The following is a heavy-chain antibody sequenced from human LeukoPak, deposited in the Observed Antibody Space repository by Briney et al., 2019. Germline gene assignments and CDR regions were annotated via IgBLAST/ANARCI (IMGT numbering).Heavy chain of an antibody. CDR3: AKDGRKSDWYYYMDV. CDR2: ISGSGDAT. V-gene: IGHV3-23*01. J-gene: IGHJ6*03. CDR1: AFTFSNHA. Sequence: GGSLRLSCAASAFTFSNHAMTWVRQAPGKGLEWFSTISGSGDATWYADSVRGRFTISRDNSKSTLFLQMNSLRAEGTAVYYCAKDGRKSDWYYYMDVWGKGTTVTVSS. D-gene: IGHD3/OR15-3a*01.